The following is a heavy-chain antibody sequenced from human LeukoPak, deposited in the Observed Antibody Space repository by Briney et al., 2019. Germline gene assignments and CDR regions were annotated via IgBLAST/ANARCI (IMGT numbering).Heavy chain of an antibody. D-gene: IGHD1-1*01. CDR1: GYSISSGYY. J-gene: IGHJ4*02. CDR2: IYHSGKT. Sequence: SETLSLTCTVSGYSISSGYYWGWIRQPPGKGLEWIGSIYHSGKTYYNPSLKSRVTISVDTSKNQCSLRLSSVPAAATAVYYCARVRAKNWNDMRYYFDYWGQGTLVTVSS. CDR3: ARVRAKNWNDMRYYFDY. V-gene: IGHV4-38-2*02.